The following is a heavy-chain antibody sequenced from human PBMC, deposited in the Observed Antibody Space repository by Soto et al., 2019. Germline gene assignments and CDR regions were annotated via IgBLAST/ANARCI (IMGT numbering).Heavy chain of an antibody. CDR2: IIPIFGTA. CDR1: GGTSSSYA. Sequence: SVKVSCKASGGTSSSYAISWVRQAPGQGLEWMGGIIPIFGTANYAQKFQGRVTITADESTSTAYMELSSLRSEDTAVYYCAREDRGYSYGGSGYWGQGTLVTVSS. J-gene: IGHJ4*02. CDR3: AREDRGYSYGGSGY. V-gene: IGHV1-69*13. D-gene: IGHD5-18*01.